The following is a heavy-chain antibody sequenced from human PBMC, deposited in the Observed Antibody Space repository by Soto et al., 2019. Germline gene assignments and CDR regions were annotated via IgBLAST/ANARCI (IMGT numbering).Heavy chain of an antibody. V-gene: IGHV3-15*07. J-gene: IGHJ6*02. D-gene: IGHD3-22*01. CDR3: TTDVSDPAPGAYFYDSSGYYAYYYYGMDV. CDR2: IKSKTAGGTT. Sequence: GGSLILSCAASGFTFSNAWINWVRQAPGKGLEWVGRIKSKTAGGTTDFAAPVKGRFTIPRDDSKNTLYLQMNSLKTEDTAVYYCTTDVSDPAPGAYFYDSSGYYAYYYYGMDVWGQGTTVTVSS. CDR1: GFTFSNAW.